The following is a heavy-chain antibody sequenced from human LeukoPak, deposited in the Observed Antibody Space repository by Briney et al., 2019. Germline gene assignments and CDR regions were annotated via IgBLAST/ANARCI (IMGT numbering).Heavy chain of an antibody. J-gene: IGHJ3*02. Sequence: QSGGSLSLSWAASGFTFSSYAMSWVRQAPGKGLEWVSSISGSGGSTYYADSVEGRFTISRDNSKNTLYLQMNSLRCEDTAVYYSAKYSADTAMFGGAFDIWGQGTMVTVSS. D-gene: IGHD5-18*01. CDR3: AKYSADTAMFGGAFDI. CDR1: GFTFSSYA. CDR2: ISGSGGST. V-gene: IGHV3-23*01.